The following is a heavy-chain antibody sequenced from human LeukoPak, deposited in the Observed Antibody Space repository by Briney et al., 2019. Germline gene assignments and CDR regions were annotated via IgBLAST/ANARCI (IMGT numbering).Heavy chain of an antibody. V-gene: IGHV1-2*02. D-gene: IGHD3-10*01. Sequence: ASVKVSCKASGYTFSNYGISWVRQAPGQGLEWMGWINPNSGGTNYAQKFQGRVTMTRDTSISTAYMELSRLRSDDTAVYYCAREVLWFGEFWFDYWGQGTLVTVSS. CDR1: GYTFSNYG. J-gene: IGHJ4*02. CDR2: INPNSGGT. CDR3: AREVLWFGEFWFDY.